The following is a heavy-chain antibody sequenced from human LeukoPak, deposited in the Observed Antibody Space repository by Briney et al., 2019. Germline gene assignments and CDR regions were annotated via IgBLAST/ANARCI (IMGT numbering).Heavy chain of an antibody. Sequence: ASMKVSCKASGYTFTSYGISWVRQAPGQGPEWMGWISAYNGKTNYAQKLQGRVTMTTDTSTSTAYIELSRLRSDDQAVYNGARCFSVSSGPLHVNRGDYSGEGDLVTVSS. CDR3: ARCFSVSSGPLHVNRGDY. CDR2: ISAYNGKT. J-gene: IGHJ4*02. CDR1: GYTFTSYG. V-gene: IGHV1-18*01. D-gene: IGHD3-22*01.